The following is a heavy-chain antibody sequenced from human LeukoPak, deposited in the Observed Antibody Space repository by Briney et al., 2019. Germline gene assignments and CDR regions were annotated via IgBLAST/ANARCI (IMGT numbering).Heavy chain of an antibody. CDR3: AKDMDTMVRGVFSIMDV. V-gene: IGHV3-30*02. D-gene: IGHD3-10*01. CDR1: GFTFSSYG. CDR2: IRYDGSNK. J-gene: IGHJ6*03. Sequence: GGSLRLSCAASGFTFSSYGMHWVRQAPGKGLEWVAFIRYDGSNKYYADSVKGRFTISRDNSKNTLYLQMNSLRAEDTAVHYCAKDMDTMVRGVFSIMDVWGKGTTVTVSS.